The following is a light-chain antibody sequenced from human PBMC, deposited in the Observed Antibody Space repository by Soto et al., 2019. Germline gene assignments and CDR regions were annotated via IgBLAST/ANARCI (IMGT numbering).Light chain of an antibody. J-gene: IGLJ2*01. CDR1: GSDVGAYKY. CDR3: VTWDDSLNGVV. CDR2: DVS. V-gene: IGLV2-11*01. Sequence: QSALTQPRSVSGSPGQSVTISCTGTGSDVGAYKYVSWYQQHPGKAPKFIIYDVSERPSGVPDRFSGSKSGDTASLTISGLQSEDEADFYCVTWDDSLNGVVFGGGTKLTVL.